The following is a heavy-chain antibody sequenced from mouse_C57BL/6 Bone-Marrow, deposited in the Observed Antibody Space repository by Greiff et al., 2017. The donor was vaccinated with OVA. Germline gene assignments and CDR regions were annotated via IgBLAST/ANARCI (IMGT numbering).Heavy chain of an antibody. Sequence: EVQLQQSGTVLARPGASVKMSCTTSGYTFTSYWMHWVKQRPGQGLEWIGAIYPGNSDTSYNQKFKGKAKLTAVTSASTAYMELSSLTNADAAVYYCSRWDMVRAWFAYWGQGTLVTVSA. D-gene: IGHD1-1*02. J-gene: IGHJ3*01. CDR2: IYPGNSDT. CDR3: SRWDMVRAWFAY. V-gene: IGHV1-5*01. CDR1: GYTFTSYW.